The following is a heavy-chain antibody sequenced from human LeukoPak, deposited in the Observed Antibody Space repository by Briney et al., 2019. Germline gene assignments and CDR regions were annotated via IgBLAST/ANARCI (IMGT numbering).Heavy chain of an antibody. J-gene: IGHJ4*02. V-gene: IGHV1-69*13. CDR2: IIPIFGTA. D-gene: IGHD3-10*01. CDR3: ASPTAGSGKHFDY. Sequence: ASVKVSCKASGGTFSSYAISWVRQAPGQGLEWMGGIIPIFGTANYAQKFQGRVTITADESTSTAYMELSSLRSEDTAVYYCASPTAGSGKHFDYCGQGTLVTVSS. CDR1: GGTFSSYA.